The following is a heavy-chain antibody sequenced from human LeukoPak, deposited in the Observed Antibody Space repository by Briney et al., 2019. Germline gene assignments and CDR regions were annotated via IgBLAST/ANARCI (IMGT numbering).Heavy chain of an antibody. D-gene: IGHD2-2*01. J-gene: IGHJ4*02. CDR3: AEEGLYCSSTSCYVEN. CDR2: ITGSGDST. CDR1: GFTFTTYA. Sequence: GGSLRLSCAASGFTFTTYAMSWVRQAPGKGLEWVSSITGSGDSTYYADSVKGRFTISRDNSKNTLYLQLNSLTAEDTAVYYCAEEGLYCSSTSCYVENWGQGTLVTVSS. V-gene: IGHV3-23*01.